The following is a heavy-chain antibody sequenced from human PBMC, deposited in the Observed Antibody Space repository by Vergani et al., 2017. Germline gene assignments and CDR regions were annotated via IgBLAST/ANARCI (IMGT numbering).Heavy chain of an antibody. J-gene: IGHJ3*01. D-gene: IGHD1-1*01. CDR2: VRPYTGHT. V-gene: IGHV1-18*01. Sequence: QAPLVQSGAELKKPGAPVRVPCTGSSHTYQTYGMSWARQAPGKGLEWMAWVRPYTGHTIYAQKFQDIVTMTADTSTNTAYLELRSLRSDETAVYFCARVAHCNSEVTPTAFDVWGRGTVVTVSS. CDR1: SHTYQTYG. CDR3: ARVAHCNSEVTPTAFDV.